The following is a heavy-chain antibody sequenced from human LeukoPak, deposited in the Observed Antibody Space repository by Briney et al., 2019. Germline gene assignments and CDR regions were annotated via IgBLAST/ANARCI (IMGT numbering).Heavy chain of an antibody. Sequence: PGESLRLSCAASGFTFSDYAMHWVRQAPGKGLEWVAVISKDGSDKYYPGSVRGRFTISRDNSKNTLYLQMNSLRAEDTAAYYCAKTALDSYGTFDYWGQGTLVTVSS. J-gene: IGHJ4*02. CDR3: AKTALDSYGTFDY. CDR1: GFTFSDYA. CDR2: ISKDGSDK. D-gene: IGHD5-18*01. V-gene: IGHV3-30-3*02.